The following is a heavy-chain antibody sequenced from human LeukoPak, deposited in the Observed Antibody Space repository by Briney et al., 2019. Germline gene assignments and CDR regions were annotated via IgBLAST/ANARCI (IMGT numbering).Heavy chain of an antibody. CDR3: AARHCSSTSCDKQRLNNCDY. V-gene: IGHV4-34*01. Sequence: SETLSLTCAVYGGSFSGDYWSWIRQPPGKGLEWIGEINHSGSTNYNPSLKSRVTISVDTSKNQFSLKLSAVTAADTAVYYCAARHCSSTSCDKQRLNNCDYWGQGTLVTVSS. CDR1: GGSFSGDY. CDR2: INHSGST. J-gene: IGHJ4*02. D-gene: IGHD2-2*02.